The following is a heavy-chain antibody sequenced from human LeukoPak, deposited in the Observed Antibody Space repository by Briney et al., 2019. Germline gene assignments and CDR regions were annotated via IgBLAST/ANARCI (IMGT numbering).Heavy chain of an antibody. CDR2: ISSSGSTI. D-gene: IGHD2-15*01. CDR1: GFTFSDYY. CDR3: VSHSRMQIRTDFEY. V-gene: IGHV3-11*01. Sequence: GGSLRLSCAASGFTFSDYYMSWIRQAPGKGLEWVSYISSSGSTIYYADSVKGRFTISRDNAKNSLYLQMNSLRAEDTAVYYCVSHSRMQIRTDFEYWGQGTLVTVSS. J-gene: IGHJ4*02.